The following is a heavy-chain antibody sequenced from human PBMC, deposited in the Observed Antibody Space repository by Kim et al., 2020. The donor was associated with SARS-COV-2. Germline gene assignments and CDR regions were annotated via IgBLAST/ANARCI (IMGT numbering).Heavy chain of an antibody. D-gene: IGHD3-10*01. CDR2: IFYSGST. V-gene: IGHV4-59*13. CDR3: ARGLPVVRGVIRWFDP. CDR1: GGSISSYY. J-gene: IGHJ5*02. Sequence: SETLSLTCTVSGGSISSYYWSWIRQPPGKGLEWIGYIFYSGSTNYNPSLKSRLTISVDTSKNQFSLKLSSVTAADTAVYYCARGLPVVRGVIRWFDPWGQGTLVTVSS.